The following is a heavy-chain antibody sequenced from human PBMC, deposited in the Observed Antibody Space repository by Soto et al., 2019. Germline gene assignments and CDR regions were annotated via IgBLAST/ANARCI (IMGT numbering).Heavy chain of an antibody. CDR3: AKPSYDFWSGYYHPFDY. Sequence: QVQLVESGGGVVQPGRSLRLSCAASGFSFSSFGMHWVRQAPGKGLEWVAIIWYDGSLEYYADSVKGRFTISRDNSMNTLYLQMNSLRVEDTAVYYCAKPSYDFWSGYYHPFDYWGQGTLVTVSS. CDR2: IWYDGSLE. J-gene: IGHJ4*02. D-gene: IGHD3-3*01. V-gene: IGHV3-33*03. CDR1: GFSFSSFG.